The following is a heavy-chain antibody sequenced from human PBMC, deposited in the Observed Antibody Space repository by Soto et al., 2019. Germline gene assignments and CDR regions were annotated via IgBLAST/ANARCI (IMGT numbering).Heavy chain of an antibody. CDR2: INPNSGGT. J-gene: IGHJ4*02. CDR3: ATSRDATSGGLDY. V-gene: IGHV1-2*04. Sequence: ASVKVSCKASGYTFTGYYMHWVRQAPGQGLEWMGWINPNSGGTNYAQKFQGWVTMTRDTSISTAYMELSRLRSDDTAVYYCATSRDATSGGLDYWGQGTLVTVSS. D-gene: IGHD2-15*01. CDR1: GYTFTGYY.